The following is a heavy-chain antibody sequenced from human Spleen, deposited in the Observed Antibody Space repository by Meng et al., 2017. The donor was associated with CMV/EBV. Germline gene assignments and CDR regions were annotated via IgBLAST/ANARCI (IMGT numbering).Heavy chain of an antibody. J-gene: IGHJ6*02. Sequence: GGSLRLSCAASGVTFSSDWMHWVRQTPGKGLMWVSRINSDGRTTNYADSVKGRLTISRDNSKNMLYLQMNSRRVEDTAVYYCAKEGPEECSSPRCYLYYFYTMDVWGQGTTVTVSS. CDR1: GVTFSSDW. V-gene: IGHV3-74*01. D-gene: IGHD2-2*01. CDR3: AKEGPEECSSPRCYLYYFYTMDV. CDR2: INSDGRTT.